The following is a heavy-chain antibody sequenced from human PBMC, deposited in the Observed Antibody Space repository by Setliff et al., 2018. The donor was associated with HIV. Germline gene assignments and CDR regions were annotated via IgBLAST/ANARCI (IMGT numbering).Heavy chain of an antibody. CDR1: GFTFSRYE. J-gene: IGHJ4*02. CDR3: ARGKIVVVPAAMRPFDY. Sequence: GGSLRLSCAASGFTFSRYEMNWVRQAPGKGLEWVSYISSSGGTIYYADSVKGRFTISRDNAKNSLYLQMNSLRAEDTAVYYCARGKIVVVPAAMRPFDYWGQGTLVTVSS. D-gene: IGHD2-2*01. CDR2: ISSSGGTI. V-gene: IGHV3-48*03.